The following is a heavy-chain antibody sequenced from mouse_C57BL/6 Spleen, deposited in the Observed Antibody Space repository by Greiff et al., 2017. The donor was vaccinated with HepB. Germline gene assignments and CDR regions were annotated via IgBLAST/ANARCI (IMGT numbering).Heavy chain of an antibody. Sequence: QVQLQQSGPELVKPGASVKISCKASGYTFTDYYINWVKQRPGQGLAWIGWIFPGSGSTYYNEKFKGKATLTVDKSSSTAYMLLSSLTSEDSAVYFCAISLITTVVAPFAYWGQGTLVTVSA. CDR3: AISLITTVVAPFAY. V-gene: IGHV1-75*01. CDR2: IFPGSGST. D-gene: IGHD1-1*01. J-gene: IGHJ3*01. CDR1: GYTFTDYY.